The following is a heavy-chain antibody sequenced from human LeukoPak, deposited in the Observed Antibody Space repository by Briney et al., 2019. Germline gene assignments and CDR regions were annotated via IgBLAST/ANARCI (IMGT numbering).Heavy chain of an antibody. CDR3: ARYYDSSGYYYGGNYFDY. D-gene: IGHD3-22*01. CDR2: INPSSGGT. V-gene: IGHV1-2*02. J-gene: IGHJ4*02. Sequence: ASVKVSCKASGYTFTGYYMHWVRQAPGQGLEWMGWINPSSGGTNYAQKFQGRVTMTRDTSISTAYMELSRLRSDDTAVYYCARYYDSSGYYYGGNYFDYWGQGTLVTVSS. CDR1: GYTFTGYY.